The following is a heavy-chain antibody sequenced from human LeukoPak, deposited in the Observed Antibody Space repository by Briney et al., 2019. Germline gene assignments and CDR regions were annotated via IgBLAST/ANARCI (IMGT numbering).Heavy chain of an antibody. D-gene: IGHD6-13*01. CDR1: GFTVSSNY. CDR3: VKSASTWYLFDY. Sequence: PGGSLRLSCAASGFTVSSNYMSWVRQAPGKGLEYVSAIISNGESTYYSDSVKDRFTISRDNSKNTLYLQMSSLRPEDTAVYYCVKSASTWYLFDYWGQGTLVTVSS. CDR2: IISNGEST. V-gene: IGHV3-64*03. J-gene: IGHJ4*02.